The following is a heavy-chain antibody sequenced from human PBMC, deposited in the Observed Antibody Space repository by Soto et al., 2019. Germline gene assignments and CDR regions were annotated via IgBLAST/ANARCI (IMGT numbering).Heavy chain of an antibody. D-gene: IGHD1-7*01. Sequence: GASVKVSCKASGGTFSSYAISWVRQAPGQGLEWMGGIIPIFGTANYAQKFQGRVTITADESTSTAYMELSSLRSEDTAVYYCARLMNWNSHHYYHYGMDVWGQGTTVTVSS. CDR3: ARLMNWNSHHYYHYGMDV. CDR2: IIPIFGTA. V-gene: IGHV1-69*13. J-gene: IGHJ6*02. CDR1: GGTFSSYA.